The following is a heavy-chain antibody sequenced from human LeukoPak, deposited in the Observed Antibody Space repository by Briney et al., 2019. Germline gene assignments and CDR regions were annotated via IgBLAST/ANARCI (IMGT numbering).Heavy chain of an antibody. CDR3: ARSDKVGPSTWVNDQGAWFDP. CDR2: INPNSGDT. V-gene: IGHV1-2*02. CDR1: GYTFTGYH. Sequence: ASVKVSCKASGYTFTGYHLHWVRQAPGHGLEWMGWINPNSGDTNYEQKFQGRVTMTRDTSITTAYMELSRLKSDDPAVYYCARSDKVGPSTWVNDQGAWFDPWGQGTLVTVSS. D-gene: IGHD5-12*01. J-gene: IGHJ5*02.